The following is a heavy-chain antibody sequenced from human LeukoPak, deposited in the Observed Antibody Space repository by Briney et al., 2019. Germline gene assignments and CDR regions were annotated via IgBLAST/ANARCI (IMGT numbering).Heavy chain of an antibody. CDR3: TRWLSH. Sequence: SGGSLRLSCAASGFTVSSNYMTWVRQAPGKGLEWVSVIYSGGTTFYADSVKGRFTISRDDSKNTLYPQMNSLRDEDTAVYYCTRWLSHWGQGTLVTVSS. J-gene: IGHJ4*02. V-gene: IGHV3-66*01. CDR2: IYSGGTT. D-gene: IGHD3-10*01. CDR1: GFTVSSNY.